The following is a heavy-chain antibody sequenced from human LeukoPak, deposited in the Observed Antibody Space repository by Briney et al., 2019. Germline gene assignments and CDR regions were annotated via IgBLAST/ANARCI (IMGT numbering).Heavy chain of an antibody. CDR3: ARGYCTNAVCSLGPTQA. CDR1: GGSISSSSYY. V-gene: IGHV4-39*07. CDR2: IYYSGST. Sequence: SETLSLTCTVSGGSISSSSYYWRWIRQPPGKGLEWIGSIYYSGSTYYNPSLKSRVTISVDTSKNQFSLKLSSVTAADTAVYYCARGYCTNAVCSLGPTQAWGQGTLVTVSS. D-gene: IGHD2-8*01. J-gene: IGHJ4*02.